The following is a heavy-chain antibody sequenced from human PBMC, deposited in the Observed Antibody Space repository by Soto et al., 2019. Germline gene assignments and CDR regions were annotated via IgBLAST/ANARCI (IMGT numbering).Heavy chain of an antibody. J-gene: IGHJ4*02. CDR1: GYTFISNA. CDR2: INPDNGNT. D-gene: IGHD2-21*01. CDR3: SRDPGDGHYFDC. V-gene: IGHV1-3*01. Sequence: ASVKVSCKTSGYTFISNAIHWVRQAPGQRLEWMGWINPDNGNTKYSQKFQGRVTLTRDTSATTAYMELRSLTSEDTAVYYCSRDPGDGHYFDCWGQGALVTVSS.